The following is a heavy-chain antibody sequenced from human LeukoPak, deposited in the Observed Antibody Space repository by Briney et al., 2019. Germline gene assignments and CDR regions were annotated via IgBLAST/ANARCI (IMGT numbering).Heavy chain of an antibody. CDR1: GFTFSSYS. CDR3: ARPDDYGDYFDY. Sequence: GGSLRLSCAASGFTFSSYSMNWVRQAPGKGLEWLSYISSVTNTIYYADSVKGRFTISRDNAKNSLYLQMNSLRAEDTAVYYCARPDDYGDYFDYWGQGTLVTVSS. J-gene: IGHJ4*02. D-gene: IGHD4-17*01. V-gene: IGHV3-48*01. CDR2: ISSVTNTI.